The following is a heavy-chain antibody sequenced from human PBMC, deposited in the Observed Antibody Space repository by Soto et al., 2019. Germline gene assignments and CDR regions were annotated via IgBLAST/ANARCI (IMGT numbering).Heavy chain of an antibody. V-gene: IGHV5-51*01. J-gene: IGHJ3*01. Sequence: GESLKISCQGSGYSFTIYWIGWVRQMPGKGLEWMGIIYPGNSDTRYSPSFQGQVTISADKSVRTAYLQWSSLKASDTAIYYCARRVDAFDVWGQGTMVTVSS. CDR2: IYPGNSDT. CDR3: ARRVDAFDV. CDR1: GYSFTIYW.